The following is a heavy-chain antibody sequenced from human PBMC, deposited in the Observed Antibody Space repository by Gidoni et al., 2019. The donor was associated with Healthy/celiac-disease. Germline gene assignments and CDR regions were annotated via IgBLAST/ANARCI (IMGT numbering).Heavy chain of an antibody. CDR1: GFTFSSYS. D-gene: IGHD5-18*01. J-gene: IGHJ6*03. CDR2: ISSSSSTI. CDR3: ARRWVKDSYGPGDYMDV. V-gene: IGHV3-48*01. Sequence: EVQLVESGGGLVQPGGSLRLSCASSGFTFSSYSMNWVRQAPGKGLEWVSYISSSSSTIYYADSVKGRFTISRDNAKNSLYLQMNSLRAEDTAVYYCARRWVKDSYGPGDYMDVWGKGTTVTVSS.